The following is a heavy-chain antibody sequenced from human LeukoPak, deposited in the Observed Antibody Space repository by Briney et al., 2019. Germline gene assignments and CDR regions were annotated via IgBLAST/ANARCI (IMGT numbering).Heavy chain of an antibody. V-gene: IGHV1-2*02. CDR1: GYTFTGYY. CDR2: INPNSGGT. Sequence: ASVKLSCKASGYTFTGYYMHWVRQAPGQGLEWMGWINPNSGGTNYAQKFQGRVTMTRDTSISTAYMVLSRLRSDDTAVYYCATAPYDSSGSHFDYWGQGTLVTVSS. D-gene: IGHD3-22*01. J-gene: IGHJ4*02. CDR3: ATAPYDSSGSHFDY.